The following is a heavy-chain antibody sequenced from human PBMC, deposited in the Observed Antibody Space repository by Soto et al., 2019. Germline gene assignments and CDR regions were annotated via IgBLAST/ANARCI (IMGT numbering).Heavy chain of an antibody. V-gene: IGHV5-10-1*03. Sequence: EVQLVQSGAEVKKPRESLRISCKGSGYSFTSYWISWVRQIPGKGLEWMGRIDPSDSYTNYSPSFQDHVTISADKSISTAYPQWSSLNAPEVARDYCARPATTGIWSVDTWGQGTMVTVPS. J-gene: IGHJ3*02. D-gene: IGHD1-26*01. CDR1: GYSFTSYW. CDR2: IDPSDSYT. CDR3: ARPATTGIWSVDT.